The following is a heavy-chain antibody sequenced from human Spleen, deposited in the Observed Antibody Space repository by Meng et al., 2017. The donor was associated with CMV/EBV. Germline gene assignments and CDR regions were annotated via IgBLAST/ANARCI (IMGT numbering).Heavy chain of an antibody. Sequence: GESLKISCAASGFTFSSYWMSWVRQAPGKGLEWVANIKQDGSEKYYVDSVKGRFTISRDNAKNSLYLQMNSLRAEDTAVYYCARDGEYCSSTTCSYDAFDIWGQGTMVTVSS. CDR2: IKQDGSEK. V-gene: IGHV3-7*01. CDR1: GFTFSSYW. J-gene: IGHJ3*02. CDR3: ARDGEYCSSTTCSYDAFDI. D-gene: IGHD2-2*01.